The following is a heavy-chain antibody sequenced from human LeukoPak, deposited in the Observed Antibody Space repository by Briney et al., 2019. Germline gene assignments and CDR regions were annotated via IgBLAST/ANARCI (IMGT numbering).Heavy chain of an antibody. J-gene: IGHJ4*02. CDR2: ISHDGSNK. CDR3: ARDRYSYGRFFDY. D-gene: IGHD5-18*01. Sequence: GRSLRLPCAASGFTFSSYAMHWVRQAPGKGLEWVAVISHDGSNKYYADSVKGRFTISRDNSKNTLYLQMNSLRAEDTAVYYCARDRYSYGRFFDYWGQGTLVTVSS. CDR1: GFTFSSYA. V-gene: IGHV3-30*04.